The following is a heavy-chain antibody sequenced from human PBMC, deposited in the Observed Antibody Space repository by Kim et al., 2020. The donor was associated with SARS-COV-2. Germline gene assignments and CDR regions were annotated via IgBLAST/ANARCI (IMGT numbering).Heavy chain of an antibody. Sequence: SETLSLTCAVSGASISGYWSWIRQPPGKSLEWIAYVYHTGSATYNPSLKSRVTISMDTSRNYISLKLTSLTAADTAIYYCARLDYGDDDEAFDLWGPGTLVSVSS. CDR3: ARLDYGDDDEAFDL. D-gene: IGHD4-17*01. CDR1: GASISGY. CDR2: VYHTGSA. J-gene: IGHJ3*01. V-gene: IGHV4-59*08.